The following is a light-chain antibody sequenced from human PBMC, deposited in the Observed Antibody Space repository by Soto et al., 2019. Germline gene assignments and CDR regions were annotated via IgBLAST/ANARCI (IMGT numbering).Light chain of an antibody. J-gene: IGKJ4*01. CDR3: QQSYTAPLT. CDR2: AAS. CDR1: QSIASY. V-gene: IGKV1-39*01. Sequence: DLQMTQSPSSLSASVGDRVTITCRASQSIASYLNWYQQKPGKAPNLLIYAASSLQSGVPSRFSGSASGTYFTLTISSLQPEDFATYYCQQSYTAPLTFGGGTKVESK.